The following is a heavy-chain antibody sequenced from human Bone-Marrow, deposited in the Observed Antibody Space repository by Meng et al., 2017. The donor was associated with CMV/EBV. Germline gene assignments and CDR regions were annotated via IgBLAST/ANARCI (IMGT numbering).Heavy chain of an antibody. Sequence: ASVKVSCKASAHTFNTYWVHWVRQAPGQGLEWMGVINPRGDATGHAQKLQGRVTMTRDTSTNTVFMELSGLTSEDTAVYYCARDNSDSEIEYWWFDPWGQRTPVTVSS. D-gene: IGHD6-6*01. CDR1: AHTFNTYW. CDR2: INPRGDAT. V-gene: IGHV1-46*02. CDR3: ARDNSDSEIEYWWFDP. J-gene: IGHJ5*02.